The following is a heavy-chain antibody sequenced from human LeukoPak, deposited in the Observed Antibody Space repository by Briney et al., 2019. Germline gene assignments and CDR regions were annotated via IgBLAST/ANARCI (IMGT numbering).Heavy chain of an antibody. CDR2: IYYSGST. D-gene: IGHD4-17*01. V-gene: IGHV4-30-4*01. CDR3: ARGSGDNDY. CDR1: GDSISSGNYY. Sequence: EPSETLSLTCTVSGDSISSGNYYWSWIRQPPGKGLEWIGHIYYSGSTYYNPSLKSRVIISIDTSKNQFSLKLSSVTAADTAVYYCARGSGDNDYWGQGTLVTVSS. J-gene: IGHJ4*02.